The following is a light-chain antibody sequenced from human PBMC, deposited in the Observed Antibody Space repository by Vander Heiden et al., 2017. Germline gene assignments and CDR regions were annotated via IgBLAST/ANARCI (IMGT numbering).Light chain of an antibody. CDR2: LGS. Sequence: VLTQSPLFLPVTPGESASIPCRSSHSLLYRDGNNYLDWYLQKPGQSPQLLIYLGSTRASGVPERFTGSGSGTDFALKITRVEAEDVGIYYCMQPLQTPRTFGQGTKVEI. CDR1: HSLLYRDGNNY. CDR3: MQPLQTPRT. J-gene: IGKJ1*01. V-gene: IGKV2-28*01.